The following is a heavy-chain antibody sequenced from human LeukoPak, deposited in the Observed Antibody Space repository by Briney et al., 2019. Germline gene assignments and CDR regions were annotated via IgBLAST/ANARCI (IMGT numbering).Heavy chain of an antibody. CDR1: GDSISNSNW. CDR3: ARVPIVGATMGNFDY. V-gene: IGHV4-4*02. D-gene: IGHD1-26*01. J-gene: IGHJ4*02. Sequence: PSETLSLTCAVSGDSISNSNWWTWVRQPPGKGLEWIGEMYHSGNTNYNPSLESRVTVSVDKSKNQFSLKLNSVTAADTAVYYCARVPIVGATMGNFDYWGQGTLVTVSS. CDR2: MYHSGNT.